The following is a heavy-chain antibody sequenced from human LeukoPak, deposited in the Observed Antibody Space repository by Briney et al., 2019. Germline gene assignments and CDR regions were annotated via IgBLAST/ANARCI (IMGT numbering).Heavy chain of an antibody. CDR3: ARDGFYYYDSSGTKGDAFDI. CDR2: ISYDGSNK. V-gene: IGHV3-30*03. J-gene: IGHJ3*02. Sequence: PGGSLRLSCAASGFTFSSYGMHWVRQAPGKGLEWVAVISYDGSNKYYADSVKGRFTISRDNAKNSLYLQMNSLRAEDTAVYYCARDGFYYYDSSGTKGDAFDIWGQGTMVTVSS. CDR1: GFTFSSYG. D-gene: IGHD3-22*01.